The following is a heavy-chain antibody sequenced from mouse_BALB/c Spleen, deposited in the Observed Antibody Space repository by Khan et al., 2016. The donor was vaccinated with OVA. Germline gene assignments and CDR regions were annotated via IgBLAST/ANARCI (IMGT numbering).Heavy chain of an antibody. V-gene: IGHV9-1*02. D-gene: IGHD1-1*02. J-gene: IGHJ2*01. CDR2: INTYTGEP. CDR1: GYTFTNYG. Sequence: QIQLVQSGPELKKPGETVKISCKASGYTFTNYGMNWVKQAPGKGLKWMGWINTYTGEPTYVDDFKGRFAFSLETSASTAFLQINNLKNEDMATXFCARGGYYGQYIDYWGQGTTLTVSS. CDR3: ARGGYYGQYIDY.